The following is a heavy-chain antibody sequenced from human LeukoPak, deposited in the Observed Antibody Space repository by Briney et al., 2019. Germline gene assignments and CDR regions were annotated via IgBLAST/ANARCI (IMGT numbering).Heavy chain of an antibody. V-gene: IGHV1-2*04. CDR3: ARGGTMVRGVKGYYYGMDV. J-gene: IGHJ6*04. D-gene: IGHD3-10*01. CDR2: INPNSGGT. Sequence: GASVKVSCKASGYTFTGYYMHWVRQAPGQGLEWMGWINPNSGGTTYAQKFQGWVTMTRDTSISTAYMELSRLRSDDTAVYYCARGGTMVRGVKGYYYGMDVRGKGTTVTVSS. CDR1: GYTFTGYY.